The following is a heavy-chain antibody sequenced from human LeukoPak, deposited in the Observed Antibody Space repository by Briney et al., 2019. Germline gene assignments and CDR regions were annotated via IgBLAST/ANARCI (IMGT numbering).Heavy chain of an antibody. CDR2: ISYDGSNK. J-gene: IGHJ4*02. CDR3: ARDAPRTPPGVRGVSYYFDY. CDR1: GLTFSSYA. V-gene: IGHV3-30-3*01. Sequence: GGSLRLSCAASGLTFSSYAMHWVRQAPGKGLEWVAVISYDGSNKYYADSVKGRFTISRDNSKNTLYLQMNSLRAEDTAVYYCARDAPRTPPGVRGVSYYFDYWGQGTLVSVSS. D-gene: IGHD3-10*01.